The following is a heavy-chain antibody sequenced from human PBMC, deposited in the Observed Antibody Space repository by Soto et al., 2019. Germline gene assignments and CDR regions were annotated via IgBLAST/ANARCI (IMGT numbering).Heavy chain of an antibody. D-gene: IGHD5-12*01. CDR2: IYSGGAT. Sequence: GGSLRLSCAASGFIVSDNYMNWVRQTPGRGLEWLSVIYSGGATYYADSVKGRFTISRDNSRNTVFLQMNSLRVEDTAVYFCARGKSGYLTFDYWGQGTLVTVSS. J-gene: IGHJ4*02. V-gene: IGHV3-53*01. CDR1: GFIVSDNY. CDR3: ARGKSGYLTFDY.